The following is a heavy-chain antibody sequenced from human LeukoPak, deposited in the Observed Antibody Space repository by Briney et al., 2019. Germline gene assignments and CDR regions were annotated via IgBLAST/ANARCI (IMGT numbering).Heavy chain of an antibody. D-gene: IGHD6-13*01. Sequence: GASVKVSCKASGYTFTSYGISWVRQATGQGLEWMGWMNPNSGNTGYAQKFQGRVTMTRNTSISTAYMELSSLRSEDTAVYYCARGIAAAGTLDNLYYYGMDVWGQGTTVTVSS. J-gene: IGHJ6*02. CDR2: MNPNSGNT. CDR3: ARGIAAAGTLDNLYYYGMDV. V-gene: IGHV1-8*02. CDR1: GYTFTSYG.